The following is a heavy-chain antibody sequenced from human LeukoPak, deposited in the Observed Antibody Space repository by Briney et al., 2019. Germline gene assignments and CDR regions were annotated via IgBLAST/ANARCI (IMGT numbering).Heavy chain of an antibody. D-gene: IGHD3-16*01. J-gene: IGHJ5*02. CDR1: GGTFSSYA. CDR2: IIPIFGIA. Sequence: SVKVSCKASGGTFSSYAISWVPQAPGEGLGWMGRIIPIFGIANYAQKFQGRVTITADKSTSTAYMELSSLRSEDTAVYYCARVADYAHNWFDPWGQGTLVTVSS. CDR3: ARVADYAHNWFDP. V-gene: IGHV1-69*04.